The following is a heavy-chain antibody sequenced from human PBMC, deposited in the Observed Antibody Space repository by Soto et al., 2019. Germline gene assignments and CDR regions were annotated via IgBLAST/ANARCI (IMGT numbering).Heavy chain of an antibody. Sequence: QVQLVESGGDLVKPGGSLSLSCAASGFTFSDFYMAWIRQAPGKGLEWVSYISGSSSDTKYADSVKGRFTISRDNAKKSLYLQMNSLRAEDTAVYYCARDFRNKGYDFWVQGTLVIVSS. CDR1: GFTFSDFY. J-gene: IGHJ4*02. CDR3: ARDFRNKGYDF. D-gene: IGHD6-13*01. CDR2: ISGSSSDT. V-gene: IGHV3-11*05.